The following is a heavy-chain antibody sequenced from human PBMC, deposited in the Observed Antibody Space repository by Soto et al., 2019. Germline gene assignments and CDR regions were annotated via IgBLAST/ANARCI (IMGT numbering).Heavy chain of an antibody. V-gene: IGHV1-8*01. CDR1: GYTFTSYD. J-gene: IGHJ6*03. CDR3: ARVQGADYYYYYYMDV. Sequence: QVPLVQSGAEVKKPGASVKVSCKASGYTFTSYDINWVRQATGQGLEWMGWMNPNSGNTGYAQKFQGRVTMTRNTSISTAYMELSSLRSEDTAVYYCARVQGADYYYYYYMDVWGKGTTVTVSS. CDR2: MNPNSGNT.